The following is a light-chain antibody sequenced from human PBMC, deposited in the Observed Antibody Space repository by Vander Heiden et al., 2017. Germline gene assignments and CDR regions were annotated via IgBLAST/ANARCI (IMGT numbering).Light chain of an antibody. CDR2: EVI. CDR3: TSFSSSGGTVV. V-gene: IGLV2-14*01. Sequence: QSALTQPASVSGSPGQSLTISCTGTISDVGGHNFVSWYQHHPGKAPRLIIYEVINRPSGVSNRFSGSKSGNTASLTISGLQAEDESDYYCTSFSSSGGTVVFGGGTKLTVL. J-gene: IGLJ2*01. CDR1: ISDVGGHNF.